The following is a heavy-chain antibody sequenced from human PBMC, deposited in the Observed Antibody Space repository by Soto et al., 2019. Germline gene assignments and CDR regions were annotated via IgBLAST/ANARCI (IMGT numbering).Heavy chain of an antibody. V-gene: IGHV3-30-3*01. D-gene: IGHD6-13*01. Sequence: QVQLVDSGGGVVQPGKSLRLSCAASRFTFSSYAMDWVRQAPGKGLEWVAVISHDGSEKYYGDSVKGRFTISRDNPKNTVYLQMNSLRPEDTAVYYWARAAAYFYHYYSAMDVWGQGTAVTVSS. CDR1: RFTFSSYA. CDR2: ISHDGSEK. CDR3: ARAAAYFYHYYSAMDV. J-gene: IGHJ6*02.